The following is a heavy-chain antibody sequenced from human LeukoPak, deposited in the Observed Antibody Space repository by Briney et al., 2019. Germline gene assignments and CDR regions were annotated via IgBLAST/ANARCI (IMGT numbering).Heavy chain of an antibody. CDR3: AIGLFSSSWCFDF. J-gene: IGHJ4*02. D-gene: IGHD6-13*01. CDR2: IVHSVYYT. Sequence: GGSLKISWKCSGYSFTSYWISWVRQMPGQGLEWMGRIVHSVYYTNYSSAYQGHVTISADKSISTAYLQWSSLKASDTAIYYCAIGLFSSSWCFDFWGQGTLVPVSS. V-gene: IGHV5-10-1*01. CDR1: GYSFTSYW.